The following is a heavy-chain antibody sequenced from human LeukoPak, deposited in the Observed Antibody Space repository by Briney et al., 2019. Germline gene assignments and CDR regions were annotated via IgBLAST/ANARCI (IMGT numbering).Heavy chain of an antibody. J-gene: IGHJ4*02. D-gene: IGHD5-24*01. Sequence: GASVKVSCKASGYTFTDYFIHWVRQAPGQGLEWMGWINPNSGNTNYAQKFQGRVTMTRDTSITTAYMELISLRSDDTAVYYCARDPRDGYNCPFDYWGQGTLVTVSS. CDR2: INPNSGNT. V-gene: IGHV1-2*02. CDR1: GYTFTDYF. CDR3: ARDPRDGYNCPFDY.